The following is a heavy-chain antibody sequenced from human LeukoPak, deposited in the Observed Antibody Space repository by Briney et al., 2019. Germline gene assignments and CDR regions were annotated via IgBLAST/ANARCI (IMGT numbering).Heavy chain of an antibody. V-gene: IGHV3-23*01. J-gene: IGHJ5*02. D-gene: IGHD3-10*01. CDR2: ISGSGGST. Sequence: GGSLRLSCAASGFTFSSYAMSWVRQAPGKGLEWVSAISGSGGSTYYADSVKGRFTISRDNSKNTLYLQMNSLRAEDTAVYYCAKARFTMVRGVRGPDWFDPWGQGTLVTVSS. CDR3: AKARFTMVRGVRGPDWFDP. CDR1: GFTFSSYA.